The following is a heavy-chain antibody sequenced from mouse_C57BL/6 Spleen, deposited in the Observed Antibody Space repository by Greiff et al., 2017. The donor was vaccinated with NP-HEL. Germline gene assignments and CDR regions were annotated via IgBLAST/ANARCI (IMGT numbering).Heavy chain of an antibody. CDR3: ARLGDTTVVDY. V-gene: IGHV1-64*01. CDR1: GYTFTSYW. Sequence: QVQLQQPGAELVKPGASVKLSCKASGYTFTSYWMHWVKQRPGQGLEWIGMIHPNSGSTNYNEKFKSKATLTVDKSSSTAYMQLSSLTSEDSAVYYCARLGDTTVVDYWGQGTTLTVSS. J-gene: IGHJ2*01. D-gene: IGHD1-1*01. CDR2: IHPNSGST.